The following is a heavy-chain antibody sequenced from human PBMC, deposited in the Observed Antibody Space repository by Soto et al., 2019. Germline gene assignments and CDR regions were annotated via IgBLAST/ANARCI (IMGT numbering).Heavy chain of an antibody. J-gene: IGHJ4*02. CDR3: ARPRGLSGYHFDY. Sequence: PGGSLRLSCAASGFTVSSNYMSWVRQAPGKGLEWVSFIYSVGSTYYADSVKGRFTISRDNSKNTLYLQMNSLRAEDTAVYYCARPRGLSGYHFDYWGQGTLVTVSS. V-gene: IGHV3-66*04. CDR2: IYSVGST. CDR1: GFTVSSNY. D-gene: IGHD3-22*01.